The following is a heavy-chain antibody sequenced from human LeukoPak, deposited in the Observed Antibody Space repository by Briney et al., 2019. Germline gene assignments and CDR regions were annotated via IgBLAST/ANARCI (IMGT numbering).Heavy chain of an antibody. Sequence: ASVKVSCKASGYTFTSYAMHWVRQAPGQTLEWMGWINAGNGNTKYSQNFQGRVTFTRDTSASTAYMELSSLRSEDTAVCYCARPIGYSSGGFDLWGRGTLVTVSS. CDR3: ARPIGYSSGGFDL. J-gene: IGHJ2*01. D-gene: IGHD6-19*01. CDR2: INAGNGNT. V-gene: IGHV1-3*01. CDR1: GYTFTSYA.